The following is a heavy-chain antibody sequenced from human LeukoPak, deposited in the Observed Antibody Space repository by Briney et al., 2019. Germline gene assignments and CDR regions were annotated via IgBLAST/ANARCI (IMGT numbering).Heavy chain of an antibody. D-gene: IGHD3-3*01. V-gene: IGHV4-38-2*01. CDR2: IYHSGST. CDR1: GYSISSGYY. Sequence: SETLSLTCAVSGYSISSGYYWGWIRQPPGKGLEWIGSIYHSGSTYYNPSLKSRVTISVDTSKNQFSLKLSSVAAADTAVYYCARLSVGLDWRFLGWLFPNWFDPWGQGTLVTVSS. CDR3: ARLSVGLDWRFLGWLFPNWFDP. J-gene: IGHJ5*02.